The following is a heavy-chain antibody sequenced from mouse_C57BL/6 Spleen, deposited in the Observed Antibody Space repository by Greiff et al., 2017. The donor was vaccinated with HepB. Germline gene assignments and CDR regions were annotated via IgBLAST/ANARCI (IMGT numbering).Heavy chain of an antibody. D-gene: IGHD1-1*01. CDR1: GFTFSGFW. Sequence: EVQGVETGGGLVQPGGSRGLSCEGSGFTFSGFWMSWVRQTPGKTLEWIGDINSDGSAINYAPSIKDRFTIFRDNDKSTLYLQMSNVRSEDTATYFCVRYGDYGSSSHWYFDVWGTGTTVTVSS. CDR2: INSDGSAI. J-gene: IGHJ1*03. V-gene: IGHV11-2*01. CDR3: VRYGDYGSSSHWYFDV.